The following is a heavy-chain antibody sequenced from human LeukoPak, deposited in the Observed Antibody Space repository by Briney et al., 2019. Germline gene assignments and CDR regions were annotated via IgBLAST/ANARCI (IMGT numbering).Heavy chain of an antibody. V-gene: IGHV1-24*01. J-gene: IGHJ1*01. D-gene: IGHD4-23*01. CDR1: GYTLTELS. CDR3: ARDKAVTTEVTQHFQH. Sequence: ASVKVSCKVSGYTLTELSMHWVRQAPGKGLEWMGGFDPEDGETIYAQKFQGRVTMTEDTSTDTAYMELSSLRSEDTAVYYCARDKAVTTEVTQHFQHWGQGTLVTVSS. CDR2: FDPEDGET.